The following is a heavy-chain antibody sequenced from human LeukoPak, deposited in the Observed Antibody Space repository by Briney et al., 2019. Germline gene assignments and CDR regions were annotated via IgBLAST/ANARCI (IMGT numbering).Heavy chain of an antibody. D-gene: IGHD4-17*01. V-gene: IGHV1-69*13. J-gene: IGHJ4*02. CDR1: GGTFSSYA. CDR3: ARHYGDYSSYFDY. CDR2: IIPIFGTA. Sequence: GASVKVSCKASGGTFSSYAISWVRQAPGQGLEWVGGIIPIFGTANYAQKFQGRVTITADESTSTAYMELSSLRSEDTAVYYCARHYGDYSSYFDYWGQGTLVTVSS.